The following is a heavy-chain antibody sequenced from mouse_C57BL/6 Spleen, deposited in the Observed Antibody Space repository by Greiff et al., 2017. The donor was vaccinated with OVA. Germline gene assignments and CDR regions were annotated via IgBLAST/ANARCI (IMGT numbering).Heavy chain of an antibody. CDR2: IGRGGST. D-gene: IGHD2-5*01. Sequence: QVHVKQSGPGLVQPSQSLSITCTVSGFSLTSYGVHWVRQSPGKGLEWLGVIGRGGSTDYNAAFMSRLSITKDNSKSQVFFKMNSLQADDTAIYYCAATYYSNYYAMDYWGQGTSVTVSS. CDR1: GFSLTSYG. J-gene: IGHJ4*01. V-gene: IGHV2-5*01. CDR3: AATYYSNYYAMDY.